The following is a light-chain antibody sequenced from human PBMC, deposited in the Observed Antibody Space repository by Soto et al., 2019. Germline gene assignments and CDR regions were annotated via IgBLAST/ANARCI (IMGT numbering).Light chain of an antibody. CDR1: QGINNY. CDR3: QQLNSYPIT. CDR2: AAS. V-gene: IGKV1-9*01. Sequence: DIQLTQSPSFLSASVGDRVTITCRASQGINNYLGWYQQKPGKAPKLLIYAASTLQSGVPSRFSGSGSGTEFTLTISSLQPEDFATYYCQQLNSYPITFGPGTKVDI. J-gene: IGKJ3*01.